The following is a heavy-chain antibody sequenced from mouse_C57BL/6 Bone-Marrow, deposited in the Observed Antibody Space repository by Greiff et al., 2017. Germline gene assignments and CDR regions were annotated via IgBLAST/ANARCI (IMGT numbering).Heavy chain of an antibody. CDR3: TRIAY. Sequence: VQLQQSGAELVRPGASVKLSCTASGFNLKDDYMHWVKQRPEQGLEWIGWIDTENGDTDYASKFQGKATITVDTSTNTAYLQLSSLTSEDTAVYYCTRIAYWGQGTLVTVSA. CDR2: IDTENGDT. J-gene: IGHJ3*01. CDR1: GFNLKDDY. V-gene: IGHV14-4*01.